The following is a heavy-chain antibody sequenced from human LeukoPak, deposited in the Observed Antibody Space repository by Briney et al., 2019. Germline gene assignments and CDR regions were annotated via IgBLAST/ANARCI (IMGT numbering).Heavy chain of an antibody. J-gene: IGHJ4*02. CDR2: IKPDGSEI. Sequence: GGSLRLSCAASGFSFSRYWMSWVRQAPVRGLEWVANIKPDGSEIYYADSVKGRFTISRDNAKNSQYLQMNSLRAEDTAVYYCARDPWTNSDYDGFDYWGQGTLVTVSS. CDR3: ARDPWTNSDYDGFDY. D-gene: IGHD5-12*01. V-gene: IGHV3-7*01. CDR1: GFSFSRYW.